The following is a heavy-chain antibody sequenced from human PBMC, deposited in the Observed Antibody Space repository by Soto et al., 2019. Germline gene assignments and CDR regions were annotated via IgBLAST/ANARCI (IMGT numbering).Heavy chain of an antibody. CDR2: IMPTVDSA. V-gene: IGHV1-69*01. CDR1: GGTLSDYA. Sequence: QVQLVQSGAEVKTPGSSVKVSCKASGGTLSDYAISWVRQAPGQGLEWMGGIMPTVDSANYAQNFQGRLTISADESTRTANLELSSLRSDETAVYYCAVAAVREIMAQESSGMAVWGQGTTVIVSS. D-gene: IGHD3-10*01. J-gene: IGHJ6*02. CDR3: AVAAVREIMAQESSGMAV.